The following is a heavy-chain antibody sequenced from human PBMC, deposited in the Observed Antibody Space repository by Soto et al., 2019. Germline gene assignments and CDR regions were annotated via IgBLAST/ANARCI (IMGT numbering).Heavy chain of an antibody. J-gene: IGHJ5*02. CDR3: ARTYCSSTSCYKDRGHWFDP. Sequence: GSSVKVSCKASGYTFTSYDINWVRQATGQGLEWMGWMNPNSGNTGYAQKFQGRVTMTRNTSISTAYMELSSLRSEDTAVYYCARTYCSSTSCYKDRGHWFDPWGQGTLVTVSS. V-gene: IGHV1-8*01. D-gene: IGHD2-2*02. CDR1: GYTFTSYD. CDR2: MNPNSGNT.